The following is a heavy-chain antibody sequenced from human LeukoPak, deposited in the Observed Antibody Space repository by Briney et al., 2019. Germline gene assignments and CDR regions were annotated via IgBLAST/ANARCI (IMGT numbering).Heavy chain of an antibody. CDR2: ISSSSSYI. J-gene: IGHJ4*02. CDR3: ARDPTYSYGYRHFDY. D-gene: IGHD5-18*01. V-gene: IGHV3-21*01. CDR1: GFTFSNYA. Sequence: PGGSLRLSCAASGFTFSNYAMNWVRQALGKGLEWVSSISSSSSYIYYADSVKGRFTISRDNAKNSLYLQMNSLRAEDTAVYYCARDPTYSYGYRHFDYWGQGTLVTVSS.